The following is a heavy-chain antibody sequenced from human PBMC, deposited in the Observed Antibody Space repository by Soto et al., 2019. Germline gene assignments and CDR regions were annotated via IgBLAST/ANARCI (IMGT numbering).Heavy chain of an antibody. CDR1: GFTFSSYG. CDR3: AKDLGPRYDFWSGFDY. V-gene: IGHV3-30*18. CDR2: ISYDGSNK. D-gene: IGHD3-3*01. Sequence: PGGSLRLSCAASGFTFSSYGMHWVRQAPGKGLEWVAVISYDGSNKYYADSVKGRFTISRDNSKNTLYLQMNSLRAEDTAVYYCAKDLGPRYDFWSGFDYWGQGTLVTVSS. J-gene: IGHJ4*02.